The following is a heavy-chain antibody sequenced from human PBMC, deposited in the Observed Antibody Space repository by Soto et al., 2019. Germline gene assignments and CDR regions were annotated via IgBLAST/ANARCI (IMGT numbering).Heavy chain of an antibody. D-gene: IGHD2-15*01. CDR2: IIPLFGTT. Sequence: QVQLVQSGAEVKKPGSAVKVSCKASGGAFSSVDISWVRQAPGQGLDWMGGIIPLFGTTNYAEKFQGRGTITADASTSTAFMELSSLTSEDTAVYYCVRGLTEGYYGVEVWGKGTTVIVSS. J-gene: IGHJ6*04. V-gene: IGHV1-69*01. CDR1: GGAFSSVD. CDR3: VRGLTEGYYGVEV.